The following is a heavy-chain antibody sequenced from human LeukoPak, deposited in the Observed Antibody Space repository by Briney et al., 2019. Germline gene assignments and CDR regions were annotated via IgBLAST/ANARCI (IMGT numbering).Heavy chain of an antibody. V-gene: IGHV3-33*01. CDR1: GFTFSSYV. Sequence: QPGGSLRLSCAASGFTFSSYVMPWVRQAPGKGLEWVAVIWYDGSNKYYADSVKGRFTISRDNSKNTLYLQMNSLRAEDTAVYYCARAEGYGSFDYWGQGTLVTVSS. D-gene: IGHD5-12*01. CDR2: IWYDGSNK. J-gene: IGHJ4*02. CDR3: ARAEGYGSFDY.